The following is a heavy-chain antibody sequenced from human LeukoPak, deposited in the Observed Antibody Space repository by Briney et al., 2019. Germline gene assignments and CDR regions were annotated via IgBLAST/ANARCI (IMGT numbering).Heavy chain of an antibody. CDR2: IYTSGST. CDR1: GGSISSYY. Sequence: SETLSLTCTVSGGSISSYYWSWIRQPAGKGLEWIGRIYTSGSTNYNPSLKSRVTMSVDTSKNRFSLKLSSVTAADTAVYYCARARADYYDSSGYYYRFDYWGQGTLVTVSS. D-gene: IGHD3-22*01. CDR3: ARARADYYDSSGYYYRFDY. J-gene: IGHJ4*02. V-gene: IGHV4-4*07.